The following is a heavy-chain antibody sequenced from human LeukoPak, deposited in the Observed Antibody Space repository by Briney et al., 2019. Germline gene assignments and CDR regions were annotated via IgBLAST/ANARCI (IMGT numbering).Heavy chain of an antibody. CDR2: MNPNSGNT. D-gene: IGHD2-15*01. CDR1: GYTFTSYD. V-gene: IGHV1-8*03. CDR3: ARDLIVVVVAATREGWFDP. J-gene: IGHJ5*02. Sequence: ASVKVSCKASGYTFTSYDVNWVRQATGQGLEWMGWMNPNSGNTGYAQKFQGRVTITRNTSISTAYMELSSLRSEDTAVYYCARDLIVVVVAATREGWFDPWGQGTLVTVSS.